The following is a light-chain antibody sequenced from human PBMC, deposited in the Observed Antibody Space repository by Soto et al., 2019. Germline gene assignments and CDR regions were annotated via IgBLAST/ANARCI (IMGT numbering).Light chain of an antibody. CDR2: EVT. J-gene: IGLJ1*01. CDR3: SSYTSVTTFVV. V-gene: IGLV2-14*01. CDR1: SSDIGRYNF. Sequence: QSALTQPASVSGSPGQWITISCTGTSSDIGRYNFVSWYQQHPGKAPKLLVYEVTNRPSGVSNRFSGSKSGNTASLTIFGLQTEDEADYYCSSYTSVTTFVVFGTGTKLTVL.